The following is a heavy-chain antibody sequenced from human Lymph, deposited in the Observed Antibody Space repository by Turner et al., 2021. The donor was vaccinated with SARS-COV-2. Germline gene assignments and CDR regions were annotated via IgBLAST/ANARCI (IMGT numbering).Heavy chain of an antibody. CDR2: IIPILGIA. D-gene: IGHD1-26*01. Sequence: QVQLVQSGAVVKKPGSVVKVSCKASGGTFSTYVISWVRQAPGQGLEWMGGIIPILGIANYAQKCQGRVTITADKSTSTAYMDLSSLRSDDTAVYHCARRHSGNYDAFDIWGQGTMVTVSS. CDR1: GGTFSTYV. CDR3: ARRHSGNYDAFDI. V-gene: IGHV1-69*10. J-gene: IGHJ3*02.